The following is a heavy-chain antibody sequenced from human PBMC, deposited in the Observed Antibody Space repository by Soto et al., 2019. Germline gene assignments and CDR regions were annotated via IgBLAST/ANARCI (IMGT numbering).Heavy chain of an antibody. CDR1: GGSISSGGYY. CDR3: ARGWQLMIDY. CDR2: SYYSGIY. V-gene: IGHV4-31*03. J-gene: IGHJ4*02. Sequence: QVQLQESGPGLVKPSQTLSLTCTVSGGSISSGGYYWSWIRQHPGKGLEWIGYSYYSGIYYYNPSLQSRVTISVDTSKNQFSLKLSSVTAADTAVYYCARGWQLMIDYWGQGTLVTVSS. D-gene: IGHD3-16*01.